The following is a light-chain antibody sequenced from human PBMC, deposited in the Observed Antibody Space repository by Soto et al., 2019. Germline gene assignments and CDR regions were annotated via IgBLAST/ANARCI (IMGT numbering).Light chain of an antibody. V-gene: IGKV1-33*01. CDR3: QQYDNLLT. CDR2: DAS. CDR1: QDISNY. J-gene: IGKJ4*01. Sequence: DIQMTQSPSSLSASVGGRVTITCQASQDISNYLNWYQQKPGKAPKLLIYDASNLETGVPSRFSGSGSGTDFTFTISSLQPEDIATYYCQQYDNLLTFGGGTKVDI.